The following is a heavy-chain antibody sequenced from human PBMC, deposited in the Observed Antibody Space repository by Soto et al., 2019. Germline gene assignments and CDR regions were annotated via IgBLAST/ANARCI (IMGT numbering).Heavy chain of an antibody. V-gene: IGHV4-39*01. Sequence: SETLSLTCTVSGGSISSSSYYWGWIRQPPGKGLEWIGSIYYSGSTYYNPSLKSRVTISVDTSKNQFSLKLSSVAAADTAVYYCARRWGRSFDCWGQETLVTVSS. J-gene: IGHJ4*02. D-gene: IGHD2-15*01. CDR1: GGSISSSSYY. CDR2: IYYSGST. CDR3: ARRWGRSFDC.